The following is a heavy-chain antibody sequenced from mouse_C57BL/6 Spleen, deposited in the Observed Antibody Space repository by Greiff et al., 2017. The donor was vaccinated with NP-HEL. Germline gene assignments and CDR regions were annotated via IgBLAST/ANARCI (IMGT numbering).Heavy chain of an antibody. D-gene: IGHD2-4*01. Sequence: QVQLQQPGAELVKPGASVKLSCKASGYTFTSYWMHWVKQRPGQGLEWIGMIHPNSGSTNYNEKFKSKATLTVDKSSSTAYMQLSSPTSEDSAVYYCASGDYDGPRYFDVWGTGTTVTVSS. CDR2: IHPNSGST. CDR3: ASGDYDGPRYFDV. J-gene: IGHJ1*03. CDR1: GYTFTSYW. V-gene: IGHV1-64*01.